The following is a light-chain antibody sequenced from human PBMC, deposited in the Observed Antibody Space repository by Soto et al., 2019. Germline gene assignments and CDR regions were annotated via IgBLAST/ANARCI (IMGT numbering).Light chain of an antibody. J-gene: IGKJ1*01. CDR3: QQTSTANWT. V-gene: IGKV1-39*01. CDR1: QNIRTY. Sequence: IQLTQSPSSLSASIGDRVTITCRASQNIRTYINWYQQKSGSAPNLLIFDASRLQSGVPSRFSGTGSGTNVIIPITSRQPEDYATYYCQQTSTANWTFGQGTKV. CDR2: DAS.